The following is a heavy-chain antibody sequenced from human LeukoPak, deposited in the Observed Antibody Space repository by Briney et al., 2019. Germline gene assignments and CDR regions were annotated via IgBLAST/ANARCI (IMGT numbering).Heavy chain of an antibody. Sequence: SETPSLTCAVYGGSFSGYYWSWIRQPPGKGLEWIGEINHSGSTNYNPSLKSRVTISVDTSKNQFSLKLSSVTAADTAVYYCASTRITMVRGAVVRGFDPWGQGTLVTVSS. D-gene: IGHD3-10*01. CDR3: ASTRITMVRGAVVRGFDP. J-gene: IGHJ5*02. V-gene: IGHV4-34*01. CDR1: GGSFSGYY. CDR2: INHSGST.